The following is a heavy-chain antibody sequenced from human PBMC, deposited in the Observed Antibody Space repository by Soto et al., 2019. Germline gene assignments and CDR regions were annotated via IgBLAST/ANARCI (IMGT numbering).Heavy chain of an antibody. D-gene: IGHD3-16*02. CDR1: GFTFSNYA. CDR3: AKDRMITFGGVIDQATFDY. J-gene: IGHJ4*02. CDR2: ISGSGYST. Sequence: EVQLLESEGGLVQPGGSLRLSCAASGFTFSNYAMNWVRQAPGKGLEWVSLISGSGYSTYYPDSVKGRFTISRDNSKNTLYLQMNSLRAEDTAVYYCAKDRMITFGGVIDQATFDYWGRGTLVTVSS. V-gene: IGHV3-23*01.